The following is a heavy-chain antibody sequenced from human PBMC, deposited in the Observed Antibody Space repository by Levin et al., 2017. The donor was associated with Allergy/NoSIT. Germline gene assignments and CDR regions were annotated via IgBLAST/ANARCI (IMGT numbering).Heavy chain of an antibody. D-gene: IGHD1-26*01. CDR3: ARDGTPNYYYYGMDV. V-gene: IGHV4-34*01. CDR2: INHSGST. Sequence: PSETLSLTCAVYGGSFSGYYWSWIRQPPGKGLEWIGEINHSGSTNYNPSLKSRVTISVDTSKNQFSLKLSSVTAADTAVYYCARDGTPNYYYYGMDVWGQGTTVTVSS. J-gene: IGHJ6*02. CDR1: GGSFSGYY.